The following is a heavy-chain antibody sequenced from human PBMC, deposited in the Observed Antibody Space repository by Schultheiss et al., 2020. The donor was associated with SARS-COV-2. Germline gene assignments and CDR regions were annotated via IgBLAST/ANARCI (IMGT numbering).Heavy chain of an antibody. Sequence: SETLSLTCAVYGGSFSGYYWSWIRQPPGKGLEWIGYIYYSGSTNYNPSLKSRVTISVDTSKNQFSLKLSSIIAADTAVYYCARVPVAYYDFWSGITYGMDVWGQGTTVTVSS. V-gene: IGHV4-59*01. D-gene: IGHD3-3*01. CDR3: ARVPVAYYDFWSGITYGMDV. CDR1: GGSFSGYY. J-gene: IGHJ6*02. CDR2: IYYSGST.